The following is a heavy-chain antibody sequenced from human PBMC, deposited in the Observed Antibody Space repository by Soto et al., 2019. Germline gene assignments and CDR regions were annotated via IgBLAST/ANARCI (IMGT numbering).Heavy chain of an antibody. CDR1: GGSISSSSYY. D-gene: IGHD3-22*01. CDR3: ARHAYYYDSSGYYSWFDP. V-gene: IGHV4-39*01. J-gene: IGHJ5*02. Sequence: SETLSLPCPVSGGSISSSSYYWGWIRQPPGKGLEWIGSIYYSGSTYYNPSLKSRVTISVDTSKNQFSLKLSSVTAADTAVYYCARHAYYYDSSGYYSWFDPWGQGTLVTVSS. CDR2: IYYSGST.